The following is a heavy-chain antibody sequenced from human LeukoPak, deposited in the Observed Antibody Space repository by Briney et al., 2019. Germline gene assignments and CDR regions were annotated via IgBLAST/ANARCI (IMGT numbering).Heavy chain of an antibody. CDR1: GLTFSNYW. D-gene: IGHD1-26*01. Sequence: HPGGSLRLSCAVSGLTFSNYWMHWVRQAPGKGLVWVSRIYNDGSSISYADSVKGRFTISRDNAKSTLYLQMNSLRAEDTAVYYCARVRGGSGSSYAADAFDIWGQGTMVTVSS. CDR3: ARVRGGSGSSYAADAFDI. V-gene: IGHV3-74*01. J-gene: IGHJ3*02. CDR2: IYNDGSSI.